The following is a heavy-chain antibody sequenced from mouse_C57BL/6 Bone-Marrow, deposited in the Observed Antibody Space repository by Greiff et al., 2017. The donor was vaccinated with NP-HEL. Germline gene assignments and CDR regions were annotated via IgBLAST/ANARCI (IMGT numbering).Heavy chain of an antibody. J-gene: IGHJ3*01. V-gene: IGHV1-15*01. CDR3: TRGRTGNSWFAY. D-gene: IGHD2-1*01. Sequence: QVQLQQSGAELVRPGASVTLSCKASGYTFTDYEMHWVKQTPVHGLEWIGAIDPETGGTAYNQKFKGKAILTADKSSSTAYMELRSLTSEYSAVYYCTRGRTGNSWFAYWGQGTLVTVSA. CDR1: GYTFTDYE. CDR2: IDPETGGT.